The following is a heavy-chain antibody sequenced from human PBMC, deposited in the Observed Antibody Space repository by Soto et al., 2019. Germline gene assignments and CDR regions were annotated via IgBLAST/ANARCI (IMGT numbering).Heavy chain of an antibody. D-gene: IGHD6-6*01. Sequence: QVQLVQSGAEVKKPGASVKVSCKASGYTFTSYGISWVRQAPGQGLEWMGWISAYNGNTNYAQKLQGRVTMTTDTSTSTAYMELRSLRSDDTAVYYCARTHQPIGNIAAHVAEYFQHWGQGTLVTVSS. CDR3: ARTHQPIGNIAAHVAEYFQH. CDR2: ISAYNGNT. CDR1: GYTFTSYG. V-gene: IGHV1-18*01. J-gene: IGHJ1*01.